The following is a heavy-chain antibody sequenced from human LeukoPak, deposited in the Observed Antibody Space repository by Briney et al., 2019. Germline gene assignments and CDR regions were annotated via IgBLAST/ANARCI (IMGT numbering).Heavy chain of an antibody. CDR2: IYTSGST. V-gene: IGHV4-61*02. Sequence: SETLSLTCTVSGGSISSGSYYWSWIRQPAGKGLEWIGRIYTSGSTNYNPSLKSRVTISVDTSKNQFSLKLSSVTAADTAVYYCARGVQQWLVLGNAFDIWGQGTLVTVSS. J-gene: IGHJ3*02. CDR1: GGSISSGSYY. CDR3: ARGVQQWLVLGNAFDI. D-gene: IGHD6-19*01.